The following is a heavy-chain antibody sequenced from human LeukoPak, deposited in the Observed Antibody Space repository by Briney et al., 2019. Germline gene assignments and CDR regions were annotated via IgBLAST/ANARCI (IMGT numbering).Heavy chain of an antibody. Sequence: GGSLRLSCAASGFTVNDYWMSWVRQAPGKGLEWVANIKKKRSDSYYVDSVKGRFTISRDNAKNSLYLQMNSLRVEDTAVYYCARDGDYFDYWGQGTPVTVSS. D-gene: IGHD2-21*01. V-gene: IGHV3-7*01. CDR1: GFTVNDYW. CDR2: IKKKRSDS. J-gene: IGHJ4*02. CDR3: ARDGDYFDY.